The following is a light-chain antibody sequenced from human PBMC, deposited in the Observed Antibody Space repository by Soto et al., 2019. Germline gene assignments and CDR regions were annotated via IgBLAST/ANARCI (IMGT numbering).Light chain of an antibody. CDR2: KAS. CDR3: QHYNSYSWT. V-gene: IGKV1-5*03. CDR1: QSISSW. J-gene: IGKJ1*01. Sequence: DIQMTQSPSTLSASVGDRVTITCRASQSISSWLAWYQQKPGKAPKLLIYKASSLERGVPSRFSGSGSGTEITLTISSLRPDDFATYYCQHYNSYSWTFGQGTKVAIK.